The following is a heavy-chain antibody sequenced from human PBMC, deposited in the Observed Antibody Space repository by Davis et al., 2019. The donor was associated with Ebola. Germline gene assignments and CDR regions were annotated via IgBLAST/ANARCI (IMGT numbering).Heavy chain of an antibody. CDR2: TSSGGSTT. CDR1: GFIFNTYA. V-gene: IGHV3-23*01. J-gene: IGHJ4*02. Sequence: PGGSLRLSCAASGFIFNTYAMTWVRQAPGRGLEWVSTTSSGGSTTYYADSVKGRFTISRDNSKNTLYLQMNSLRVDDTAVYYCAKARGSWTPFDYWGQGTLVTVSS. D-gene: IGHD6-13*01. CDR3: AKARGSWTPFDY.